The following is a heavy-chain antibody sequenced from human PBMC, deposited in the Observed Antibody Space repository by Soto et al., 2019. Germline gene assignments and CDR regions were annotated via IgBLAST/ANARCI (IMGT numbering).Heavy chain of an antibody. D-gene: IGHD3-16*01. CDR2: YSGTS. V-gene: IGHV4-59*08. CDR1: GASISRDH. J-gene: IGHJ4*02. CDR3: ATNTAGGGGRGY. Sequence: QVQLQESGPGLVKPSETLSLTCTVSGASISRDHWNWIRQPPGKGLEWIGEYSGTSNYNPSLRSRLTITVATSTTQVSLKLSCVTAADKAVYYCATNTAGGGGRGYWGQGTLVTVSS.